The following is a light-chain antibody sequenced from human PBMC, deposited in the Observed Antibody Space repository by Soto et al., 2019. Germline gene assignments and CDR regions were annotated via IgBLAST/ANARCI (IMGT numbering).Light chain of an antibody. Sequence: DIVMTQSPDSLAVSLGERATINCRSSQSVLYSSKNKNYLAWYQQKPGQPPKLLIYCASTRESGVPDRFSGSGSGTDFTLTISSLPAEDVAVYYCQQSKSIPPTFGQGTKVEIK. CDR2: CAS. J-gene: IGKJ1*01. CDR1: QSVLYSSKNKNY. V-gene: IGKV4-1*01. CDR3: QQSKSIPPT.